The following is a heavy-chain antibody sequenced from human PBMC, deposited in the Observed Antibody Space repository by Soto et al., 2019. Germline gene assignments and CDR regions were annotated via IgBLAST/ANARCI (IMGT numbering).Heavy chain of an antibody. CDR2: IKSKTDGGTT. V-gene: IGHV3-15*07. CDR3: TTDSYITLVLARFAY. D-gene: IGHD3-10*01. CDR1: GFTFSNAC. J-gene: IGHJ4*01. Sequence: GGSLRLSCAASGFTFSNACINWVRQAPGKGLEWVGRIKSKTDGGTTDFAAPVKGRFAISRDDSKNMVYLQMNSLKTEDTAVYYCTTDSYITLVLARFAYWGHGTLVTAPQ.